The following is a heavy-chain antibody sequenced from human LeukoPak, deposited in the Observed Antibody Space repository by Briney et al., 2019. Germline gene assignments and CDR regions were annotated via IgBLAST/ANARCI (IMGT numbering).Heavy chain of an antibody. J-gene: IGHJ6*02. CDR2: VYYTGSA. CDR1: GGSISSSIYY. CDR3: ARLMYGMDV. Sequence: SETLSLTCTVSGGSISSSIYYWGWIRQPPGKGLELIGHVYYTGSAYFNPSLKSRVTMSVDTSKNQFSLNLSSVTAADTALYYCARLMYGMDVWGQGTTVTVSS. V-gene: IGHV4-39*07.